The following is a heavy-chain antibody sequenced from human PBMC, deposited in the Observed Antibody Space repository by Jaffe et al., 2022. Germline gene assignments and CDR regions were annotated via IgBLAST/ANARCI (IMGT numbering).Heavy chain of an antibody. CDR3: ARWGKPYGSGTQVAYYYYYMDV. V-gene: IGHV1-3*01. D-gene: IGHD3-10*01. CDR2: INAGNGNT. Sequence: QVQLVQSGAEVKKPGASVKVSCKASGYTFTSYAMHWVRQAPGQRLEWMGWINAGNGNTKYSQKFQGRVTITRDTSASTAYMELSSLRSEDTAVYYCARWGKPYGSGTQVAYYYYYMDVWGKGTTVTVSS. CDR1: GYTFTSYA. J-gene: IGHJ6*03.